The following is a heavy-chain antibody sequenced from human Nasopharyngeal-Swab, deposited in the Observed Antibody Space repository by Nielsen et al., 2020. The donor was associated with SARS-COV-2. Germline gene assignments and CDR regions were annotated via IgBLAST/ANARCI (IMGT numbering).Heavy chain of an antibody. CDR1: GFTFSSYG. D-gene: IGHD3-22*01. Sequence: GESLKISCAASGFTFSSYGMHWVRQAPGKGLEWVAVIWYDGSNKYYADSVKGRFTISRDNSKNTLYLQMNSLRAEDTAVYYCARGGYYYDSSGYYYPEYYYYGMDVWGQGTTVTVSS. V-gene: IGHV3-33*01. J-gene: IGHJ6*02. CDR2: IWYDGSNK. CDR3: ARGGYYYDSSGYYYPEYYYYGMDV.